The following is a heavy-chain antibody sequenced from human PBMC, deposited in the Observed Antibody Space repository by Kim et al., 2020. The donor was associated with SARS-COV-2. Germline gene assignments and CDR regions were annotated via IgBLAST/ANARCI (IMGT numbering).Heavy chain of an antibody. V-gene: IGHV3-23*01. Sequence: GGSLRLSCAASGFTFSNYAMNWVRQAPGKRLEWLSVISCAGVISYYADSVKGLFTISSDNSNTTYYLQKNRLIADATAVYYSTGESGNRDGSGCFDS. J-gene: IGHJ5*01. CDR1: GFTFSNYA. CDR2: ISCAGVIS. CDR3: TGESGNRDGSGCFDS. D-gene: IGHD3-22*01.